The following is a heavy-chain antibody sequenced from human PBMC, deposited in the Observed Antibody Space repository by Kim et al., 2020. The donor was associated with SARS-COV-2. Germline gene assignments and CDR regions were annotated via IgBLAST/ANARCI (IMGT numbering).Heavy chain of an antibody. V-gene: IGHV3-23*02. D-gene: IGHD1-26*01. J-gene: IGHJ4*02. Sequence: GDSMKGRFTISRDNSKNTVYLQMHSLRVEDTAVYFCAKDRYSATYSLDNWGQGTLVTVSS. CDR3: AKDRYSATYSLDN.